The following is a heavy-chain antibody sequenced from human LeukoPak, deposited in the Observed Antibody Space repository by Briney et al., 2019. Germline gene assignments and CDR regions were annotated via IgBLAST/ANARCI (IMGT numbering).Heavy chain of an antibody. V-gene: IGHV1-8*01. CDR2: MNPNSGNT. D-gene: IGHD1-14*01. J-gene: IGHJ4*02. CDR1: GYTFSSYD. Sequence: GASVKVSRKASGYTFSSYDINWVRQATGQGLEWMGWMNPNSGNTGYAQKLQGRVTMTRNTSISTAYMELSSLRSEDTAMYYCARGRNQRDLRLLLYWGQGTLVTVSS. CDR3: ARGRNQRDLRLLLY.